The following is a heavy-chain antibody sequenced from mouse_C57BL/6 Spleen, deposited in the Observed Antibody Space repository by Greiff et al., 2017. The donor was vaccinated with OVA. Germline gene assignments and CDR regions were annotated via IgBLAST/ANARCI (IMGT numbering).Heavy chain of an antibody. CDR2: IDPSDSYT. CDR1: GYTFTSYW. Sequence: QVQLQQPGAELVMPGASVTLSCKASGYTFTSYWMHWVKQRPGQGLEWIGEIDPSDSYTNYNQKFKGKSTLTVDKSSSTAYMQLSSLTSEDSAVYYCARGGYGNSWFAYWGQGTLVTVSA. D-gene: IGHD2-10*02. CDR3: ARGGYGNSWFAY. V-gene: IGHV1-69*01. J-gene: IGHJ3*01.